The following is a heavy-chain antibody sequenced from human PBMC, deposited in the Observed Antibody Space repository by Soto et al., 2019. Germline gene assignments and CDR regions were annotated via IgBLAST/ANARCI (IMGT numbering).Heavy chain of an antibody. Sequence: PGGSLRLSCAASGFTFSSYAMHWVRQAPGKGLEWVAVISYDGSNKYYADSVKGRFTISRDNSKNTLYLQMNSLRAEDTAVYYCAPTRELELPFLWGQGTLVTVSS. V-gene: IGHV3-30-3*01. CDR2: ISYDGSNK. J-gene: IGHJ4*02. CDR3: APTRELELPFL. CDR1: GFTFSSYA. D-gene: IGHD1-7*01.